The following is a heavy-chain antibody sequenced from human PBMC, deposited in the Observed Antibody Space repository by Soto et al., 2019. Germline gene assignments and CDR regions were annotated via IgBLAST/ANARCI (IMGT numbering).Heavy chain of an antibody. CDR1: GFTFSSYS. J-gene: IGHJ6*02. CDR2: ISSSSSYI. V-gene: IGHV3-21*01. Sequence: GGSLRLSCAASGFTFSSYSMNWVRQAPGKGLEWVSSISSSSSYIYYADSVKGRFTISRDNAKNSLYLQMNSLRAEDTAVYYCARDYSYGYGVFGHSPDRYYYYYYGMDVWGQGTTVTVSS. D-gene: IGHD5-18*01. CDR3: ARDYSYGYGVFGHSPDRYYYYYYGMDV.